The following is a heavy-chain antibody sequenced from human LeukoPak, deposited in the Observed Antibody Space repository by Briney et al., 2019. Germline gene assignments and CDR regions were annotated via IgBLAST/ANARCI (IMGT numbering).Heavy chain of an antibody. CDR3: ARGDFQITRAFGY. V-gene: IGHV1-2*02. CDR2: INPNSGDT. J-gene: IGHJ4*02. Sequence: ASVKVSCKASGYTFTGYYMHWVRQAPGQGLEWMGWINPNSGDTNYAQKFQGRVTMTSDTSINTASMEMSRLRSDDTAVYYCARGDFQITRAFGYWGQGTLVTVSS. D-gene: IGHD3-16*01. CDR1: GYTFTGYY.